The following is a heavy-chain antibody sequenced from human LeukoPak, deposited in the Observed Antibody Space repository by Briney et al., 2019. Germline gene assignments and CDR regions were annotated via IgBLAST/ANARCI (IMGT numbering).Heavy chain of an antibody. V-gene: IGHV3-15*01. CDR1: GFTFSNAW. Sequence: GSLRLSCAASGFTFSNAWMSWVRQAPGKGLEWVGRIKSKTDGGTIDYAAPVKGRFSISRDVSKNTLYMQMNSLKTEDTAVYYCTTNTYSSYGYNYYYYMVVWGKGTTVTVSS. CDR2: IKSKTDGGTI. CDR3: TTNTYSSYGYNYYYYMVV. J-gene: IGHJ6*03. D-gene: IGHD5-18*01.